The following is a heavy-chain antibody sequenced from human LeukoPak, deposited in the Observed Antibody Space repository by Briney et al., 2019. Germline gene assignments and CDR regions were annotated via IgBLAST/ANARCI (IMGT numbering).Heavy chain of an antibody. D-gene: IGHD2-15*01. CDR3: AREIYCSASSCTGGVFDI. CDR1: GFTFSSYS. V-gene: IGHV3-21*04. J-gene: IGHJ3*02. CDR2: ISSSSSYI. Sequence: GGSLRLSCAASGFTFSSYSMNWVRQAPGKGLEWVSSISSSSSYIYYADSVKGRFTISRDNAKNSLYLQMNSLRVEDTAVYYCAREIYCSASSCTGGVFDIWGQGTMVTVSS.